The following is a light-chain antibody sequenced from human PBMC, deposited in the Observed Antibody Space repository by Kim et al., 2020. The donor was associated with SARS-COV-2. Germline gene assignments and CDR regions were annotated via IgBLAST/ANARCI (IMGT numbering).Light chain of an antibody. CDR2: ATS. CDR3: HQYETPPRT. J-gene: IGKJ1*01. V-gene: IGKV3-20*01. Sequence: EIVLTQSPDSLSLSPGERVTLSCRASQSVTSSYLAWFQQKPGQAPRLLIHATSSRATGIPDRFSGSGSGTDFTLTISRLEPEDSALYYCHQYETPPRTFGQGTKVEIK. CDR1: QSVTSSY.